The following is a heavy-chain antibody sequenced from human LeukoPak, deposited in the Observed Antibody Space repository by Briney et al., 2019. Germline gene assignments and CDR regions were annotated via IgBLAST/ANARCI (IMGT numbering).Heavy chain of an antibody. V-gene: IGHV4-38-2*01. J-gene: IGHJ4*02. CDR2: IYHSGST. D-gene: IGHD4-11*01. CDR1: GYSISSGYY. CDR3: ARHVGFTVTDDY. Sequence: SETLSLTCAVSGYSISSGYYWGWIRQSPGKGLEWIGSIYHSGSTHYDPSLKSRVTISADTSKNQSSLKLSSVTAADTAVYYCARHVGFTVTDDYWGQGTLVTVSS.